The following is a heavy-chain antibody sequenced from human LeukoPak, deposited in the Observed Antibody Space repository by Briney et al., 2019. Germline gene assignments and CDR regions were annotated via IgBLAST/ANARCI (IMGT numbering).Heavy chain of an antibody. CDR3: ARDTQYGSGSYYNEGSY. CDR2: IYSGGST. CDR1: GFTVSSNY. D-gene: IGHD3-10*01. V-gene: IGHV3-66*01. J-gene: IGHJ4*02. Sequence: PGGSLRLSCAASGFTVSSNYMSWVRQAPGKGLEWVSVIYSGGSTYYADSVKGRFTISRDNSKNTLYLQMNSLRAADTAVYYCARDTQYGSGSYYNEGSYWGQGTLVTVSS.